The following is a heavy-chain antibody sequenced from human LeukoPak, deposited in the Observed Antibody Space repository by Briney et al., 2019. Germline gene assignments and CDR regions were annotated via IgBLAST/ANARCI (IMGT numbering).Heavy chain of an antibody. V-gene: IGHV1-46*01. D-gene: IGHD3-16*01. Sequence: ASVKVSCKASGYTFSRQYMRFVRQAPGQGLEWMGIINPSSGNTNYAQKFQGRVTMTRDTSTSTIYMDLSSLRSDDTAVYYCSTSVGGTEFDSWGQGALVTVSS. J-gene: IGHJ4*02. CDR1: GYTFSRQY. CDR2: INPSSGNT. CDR3: STSVGGTEFDS.